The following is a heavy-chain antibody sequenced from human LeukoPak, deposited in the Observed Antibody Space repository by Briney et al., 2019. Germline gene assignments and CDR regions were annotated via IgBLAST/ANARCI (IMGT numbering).Heavy chain of an antibody. CDR3: AREDWYSNFGY. CDR2: IYYTGGT. Sequence: SETLSLTCTVSGASISPDYWSWIRQPPGKGLEFIGYIYYTGGTNYNPSLKSRVTISVDTSKNQFSLKLSSVTAADTAVYYCAREDWYSNFGYWGQGTLVTVSS. V-gene: IGHV4-59*01. J-gene: IGHJ4*02. CDR1: GASISPDY. D-gene: IGHD3/OR15-3a*01.